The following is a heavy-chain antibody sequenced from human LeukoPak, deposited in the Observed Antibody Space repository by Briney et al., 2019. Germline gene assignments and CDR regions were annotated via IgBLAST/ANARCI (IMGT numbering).Heavy chain of an antibody. J-gene: IGHJ6*03. Sequence: PSETLSLTCTVSGGSISSYHWSWIRQPPGKGLEWIGYIYYSGSTNYNPSLKSRVTISVDTSKNQFSLKLISVTAADTAVYYCARGLVVGEKGTNYYYYYMDVWGKGTTVTVSS. D-gene: IGHD1/OR15-1a*01. CDR3: ARGLVVGEKGTNYYYYYMDV. CDR1: GGSISSYH. V-gene: IGHV4-59*01. CDR2: IYYSGST.